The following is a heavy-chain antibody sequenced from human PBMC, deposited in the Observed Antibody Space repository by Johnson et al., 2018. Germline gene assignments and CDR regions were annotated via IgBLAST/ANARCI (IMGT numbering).Heavy chain of an antibody. Sequence: QVQLQESGGGVVQPGKSLKVSCAESEFTFCAYDMHWARQAPGKGLEWVTIIWYESSDKKFGDSVKGRFTISRDNCKNTLHLKMNRLRAEDTAVYYCARVGQQLAPGGYYYYYYMDVWGKGTTGTVSS. CDR1: EFTFCAYD. CDR2: IWYESSDK. CDR3: ARVGQQLAPGGYYYYYYMDV. V-gene: IGHV3-33*01. J-gene: IGHJ6*03. D-gene: IGHD6-13*01.